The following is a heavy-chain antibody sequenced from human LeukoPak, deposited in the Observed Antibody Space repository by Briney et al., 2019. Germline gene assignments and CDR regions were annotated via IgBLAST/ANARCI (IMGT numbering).Heavy chain of an antibody. J-gene: IGHJ4*02. Sequence: SETLPLTCAVYGGSFSGYYWSWIRQPPGKGLEWIGEINHSGSTNYNPSLKSRVTISVDTSKNQFSLKLSSVTAADTAVYYCARRVAFLAARPHYFDYWGQGTLVTVSS. V-gene: IGHV4-34*01. CDR1: GGSFSGYY. CDR3: ARRVAFLAARPHYFDY. CDR2: INHSGST. D-gene: IGHD6-6*01.